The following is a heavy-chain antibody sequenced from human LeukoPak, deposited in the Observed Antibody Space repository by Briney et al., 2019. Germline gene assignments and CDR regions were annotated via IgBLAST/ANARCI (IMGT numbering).Heavy chain of an antibody. CDR1: GYTFTSYY. Sequence: ASVKVSCKASGYTFTSYYMHWVRQAPGQGLEWMGIINPSGGSTSYAQKFQGRVTMTRDTSTSTVYMELSSLRSEDTAVYYCARGYCSGGSCYSSDWYFDLWGRGTLVTVSS. D-gene: IGHD2-15*01. J-gene: IGHJ2*01. CDR3: ARGYCSGGSCYSSDWYFDL. V-gene: IGHV1-46*01. CDR2: INPSGGST.